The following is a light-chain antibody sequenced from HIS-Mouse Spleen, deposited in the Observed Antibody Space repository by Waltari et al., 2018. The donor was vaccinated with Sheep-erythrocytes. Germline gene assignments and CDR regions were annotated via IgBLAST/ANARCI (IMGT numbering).Light chain of an antibody. J-gene: IGLJ1*01. CDR3: CSYAGSYNHV. V-gene: IGLV2-11*01. CDR1: SSDVGGYNY. CDR2: DVS. Sequence: QSALTQPRSVSGSPGQSVTISCTGTSSDVGGYNYVPWYQQHPGQAPKLMIYDVSKRPSVVPDRFAGSKSGNTASLTISGLQAEDDADYYCCSYAGSYNHVFATGTKVTVL.